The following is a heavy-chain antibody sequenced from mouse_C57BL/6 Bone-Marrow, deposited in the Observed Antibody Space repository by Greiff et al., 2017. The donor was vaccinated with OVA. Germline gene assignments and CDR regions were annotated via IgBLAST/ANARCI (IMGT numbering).Heavy chain of an antibody. V-gene: IGHV1-12*01. CDR1: GYTFPRYT. J-gene: IGHJ4*01. CDR2: IYPGNGDT. CDR3: ARLAGPHYYAMDY. D-gene: IGHD3-3*01. Sequence: LHPSGAALVRPGASVKMSCTASGYTFPRYTMHWVKQTPRQGLEWIGAIYPGNGDTSSNQKFKGKATLTVDKSSSTAYMQLSSLTSEDSAVYFCARLAGPHYYAMDYWGQGTSVTVSS.